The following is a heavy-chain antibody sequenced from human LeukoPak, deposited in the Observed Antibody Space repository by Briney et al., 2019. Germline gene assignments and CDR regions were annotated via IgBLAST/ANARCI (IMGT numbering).Heavy chain of an antibody. Sequence: PGGSLRLSCAASGFTFSSYSMNWVRQAPGKGLEWVSSISSSSSYIYYADSVKGRFTISRDNAKNSLYLQMNSLRAEDTPVYYCARVESGGDYAGLDYWGQGTLVTVSS. V-gene: IGHV3-21*01. J-gene: IGHJ4*02. CDR2: ISSSSSYI. D-gene: IGHD4-17*01. CDR1: GFTFSSYS. CDR3: ARVESGGDYAGLDY.